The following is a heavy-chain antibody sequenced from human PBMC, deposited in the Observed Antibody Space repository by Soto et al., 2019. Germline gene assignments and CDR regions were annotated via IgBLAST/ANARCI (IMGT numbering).Heavy chain of an antibody. Sequence: ASVKVSCKASGYTFTGYYIHWVRQAPGQGLEWMGWINPNSGGTNYAQKFQGRVTMTRDTSISTAYMELSRLRSDDTAVYYCARGPPGYSSSWYYSDAFDIWGQGTMVTVSS. J-gene: IGHJ3*02. V-gene: IGHV1-2*02. CDR3: ARGPPGYSSSWYYSDAFDI. CDR2: INPNSGGT. CDR1: GYTFTGYY. D-gene: IGHD6-13*01.